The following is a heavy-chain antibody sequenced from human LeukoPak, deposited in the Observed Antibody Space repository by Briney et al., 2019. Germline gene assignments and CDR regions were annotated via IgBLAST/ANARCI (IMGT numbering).Heavy chain of an antibody. V-gene: IGHV3-9*01. CDR2: ISWNGGTI. CDR1: GFNLDDYV. Sequence: GRSLRLSCAASGFNLDDYVMHWVRQVQGKCLGWVSGISWNGGTIGYADSVKGRFTISRDNAKNSLFLQMNSLRAEDTALYYCAKDFRVYGWGTYYPLGYRGQGTLVTVSS. CDR3: AKDFRVYGWGTYYPLGY. D-gene: IGHD3-10*01. J-gene: IGHJ4*02.